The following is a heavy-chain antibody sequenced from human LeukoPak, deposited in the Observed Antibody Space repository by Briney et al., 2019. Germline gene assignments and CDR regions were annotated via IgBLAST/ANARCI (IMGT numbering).Heavy chain of an antibody. V-gene: IGHV4-4*09. CDR1: GGSISSYY. CDR2: IYTSGST. D-gene: IGHD2-15*01. Sequence: PSETLSLTCTVSGGSISSYYWSWIRQPPGKGLEWIGYIYTSGSTNYNPSLKSRVTISVDTSKNQFSLKLSSVTAADTAVYYCAATGDAFDSWGQGTMVTVSS. J-gene: IGHJ3*02. CDR3: AATGDAFDS.